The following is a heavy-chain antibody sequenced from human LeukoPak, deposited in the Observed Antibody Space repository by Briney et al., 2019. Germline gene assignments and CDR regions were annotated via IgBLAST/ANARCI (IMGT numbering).Heavy chain of an antibody. J-gene: IGHJ1*01. Sequence: PSETLSLTCTVSGGSISSYCWSWIRQPPGKGLEWIGYIYYSGSTNYNPSLKSRVTISVDTSKNQFSLKLSSVTAADTAVYYCARHVGATLSLQHWGQGTLVTVSS. CDR3: ARHVGATLSLQH. CDR1: GGSISSYC. D-gene: IGHD1-26*01. CDR2: IYYSGST. V-gene: IGHV4-59*08.